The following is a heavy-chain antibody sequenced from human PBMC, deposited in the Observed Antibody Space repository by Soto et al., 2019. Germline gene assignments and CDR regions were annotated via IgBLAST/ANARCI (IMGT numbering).Heavy chain of an antibody. CDR3: ASGRWYGDYGSSV. V-gene: IGHV1-69*01. D-gene: IGHD4-17*01. J-gene: IGHJ6*02. CDR1: GGTFSSYA. Sequence: QVQLVQSGAEVKKPGSSVKVSCKASGGTFSSYAISWVRQAPGQGLEWMGGIIPIFGTANYALKFQVRVTITADEPTSTAYMELRSLRSEDTAVYYCASGRWYGDYGSSVWGQGTTVTVSS. CDR2: IIPIFGTA.